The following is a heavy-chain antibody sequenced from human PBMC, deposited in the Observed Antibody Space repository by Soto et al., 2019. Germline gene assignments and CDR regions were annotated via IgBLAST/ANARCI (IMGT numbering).Heavy chain of an antibody. Sequence: EVQLVESGGGLIQPGGSLRLSCAVSGFTFSDYPMNWVRQAPGKGLEWVSSIRTISSAIYFADSVRGRFTISRDNARNSLYLQMTSLRDEDTAVYYCARETPSFDSWGQGTLVTVSS. CDR2: IRTISSAI. D-gene: IGHD2-15*01. J-gene: IGHJ4*02. CDR1: GFTFSDYP. CDR3: ARETPSFDS. V-gene: IGHV3-48*02.